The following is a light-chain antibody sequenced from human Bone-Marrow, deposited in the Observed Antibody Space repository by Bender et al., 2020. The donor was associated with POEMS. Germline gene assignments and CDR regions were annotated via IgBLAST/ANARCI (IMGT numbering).Light chain of an antibody. Sequence: SYGLTQPPSVSVSPGHTANITCSGDQLGDQYASWYQLKPGQSPVLVIYEDNKRPSGIPERFSGSNSGNIATLTISRVEAGDEADYYCQVWESSNDHRVFGGGTKLTVL. CDR2: EDN. CDR1: QLGDQY. CDR3: QVWESSNDHRV. V-gene: IGLV3-1*01. J-gene: IGLJ3*02.